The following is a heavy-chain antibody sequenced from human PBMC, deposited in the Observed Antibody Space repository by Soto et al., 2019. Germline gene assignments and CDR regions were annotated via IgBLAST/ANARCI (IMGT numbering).Heavy chain of an antibody. CDR2: IFSNDDT. V-gene: IGHV2-26*01. CDR3: AGIRRNDYGDFTYYFDY. J-gene: IGHJ4*02. CDR1: GFSLSNARMG. D-gene: IGHD4-17*01. Sequence: QVTLKESGPVLVKPTETLTLTCTVSGFSLSNARMGVSWIRQPPGKALEWLAHIFSNDDTSYSTSLKSRLTTPKDTSKRQVVITRTTMDPGDTATYYCAGIRRNDYGDFTYYFDYWGKGTLVTVSS.